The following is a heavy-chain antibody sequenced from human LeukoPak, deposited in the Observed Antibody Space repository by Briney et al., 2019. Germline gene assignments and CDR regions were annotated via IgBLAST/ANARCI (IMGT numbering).Heavy chain of an antibody. D-gene: IGHD6-6*01. CDR3: AKEESSSPFFDY. CDR1: GFTFSSYG. CDR2: ISYDGSNK. Sequence: GGSLRLSCAASGFTFSSYGMHWVRQAPGKGLEWVAVISYDGSNKYYADSVKGRFTISRDNSKNTLYLQMNSLRAEDTAVYYCAKEESSSPFFDYWGQGTLVTVSS. V-gene: IGHV3-30*18. J-gene: IGHJ4*02.